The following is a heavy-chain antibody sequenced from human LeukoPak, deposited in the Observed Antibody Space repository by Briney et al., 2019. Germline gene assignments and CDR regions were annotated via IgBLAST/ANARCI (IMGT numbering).Heavy chain of an antibody. CDR2: ISGYNGNT. CDR3: ARVHVGTTGSTFDY. Sequence: ASVKVSCKASGYTFTNYGISCGRQAPGQGLEWMGWISGYNGNTNYAQKLQGRVNMTTDTSTSTVYMELRSLRSDDTAVYYCARVHVGTTGSTFDYWGQGTLVTVSS. CDR1: GYTFTNYG. V-gene: IGHV1-18*01. D-gene: IGHD1-26*01. J-gene: IGHJ4*02.